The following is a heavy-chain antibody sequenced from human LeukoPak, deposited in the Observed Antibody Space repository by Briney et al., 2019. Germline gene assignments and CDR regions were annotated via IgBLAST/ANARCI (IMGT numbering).Heavy chain of an antibody. CDR3: ARDSGYSDY. Sequence: GGSLRLSCSASGFTFSSSWMNWVRQAPGKGLEWVANIKKDGSEKNYVDSVKGRFTISRDNAKNSLYLQMNSPRAEDTAVYYCARDSGYSDYWGQGTLVTVSS. CDR1: GFTFSSSW. V-gene: IGHV3-7*01. J-gene: IGHJ4*02. CDR2: IKKDGSEK. D-gene: IGHD5-24*01.